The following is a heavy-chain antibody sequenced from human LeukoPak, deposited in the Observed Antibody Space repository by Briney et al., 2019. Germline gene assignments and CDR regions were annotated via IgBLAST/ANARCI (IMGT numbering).Heavy chain of an antibody. Sequence: GASLKISCKGSGYSFTTYWIGWVRQMPGKGLEWMGIIYPGDSDTRYSPPFQGQVTISADKSISTAYLQWSSLKASDTAMYYCARPRDSSGWNAFDIWGQGTIVTVSS. D-gene: IGHD6-19*01. CDR3: ARPRDSSGWNAFDI. CDR1: GYSFTTYW. V-gene: IGHV5-51*01. J-gene: IGHJ3*02. CDR2: IYPGDSDT.